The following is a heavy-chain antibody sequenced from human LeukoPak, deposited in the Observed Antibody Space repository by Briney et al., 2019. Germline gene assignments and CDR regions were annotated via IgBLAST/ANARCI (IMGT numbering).Heavy chain of an antibody. CDR3: ARHASVDGNWPRPLDY. V-gene: IGHV4-39*01. J-gene: IGHJ4*02. CDR1: GGSISSSNYY. CDR2: IYYSGST. Sequence: SETLSLTCTVSGGSISSSNYYWGWIRQPPGKGLEWIGNIYYSGSTYYKPSLKTRVTISVDTSKNQFSLKLTSVTAADTAVYYCARHASVDGNWPRPLDYWGQGSLVTVSS. D-gene: IGHD6-19*01.